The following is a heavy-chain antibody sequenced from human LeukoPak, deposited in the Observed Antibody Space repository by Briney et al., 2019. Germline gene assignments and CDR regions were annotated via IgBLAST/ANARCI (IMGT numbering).Heavy chain of an antibody. Sequence: PGGSLRLSCAASGLTFSSHWMHWVRQAPGKGLEWVSYISSSGSTIYYADSVKGRFTISRDNAKNSLYLQMNSLRAEDTAVYYCAGKQDSSGYYSDYWGQGTLVTVSS. CDR2: ISSSGSTI. D-gene: IGHD3-22*01. CDR1: GLTFSSHW. CDR3: AGKQDSSGYYSDY. V-gene: IGHV3-48*04. J-gene: IGHJ4*02.